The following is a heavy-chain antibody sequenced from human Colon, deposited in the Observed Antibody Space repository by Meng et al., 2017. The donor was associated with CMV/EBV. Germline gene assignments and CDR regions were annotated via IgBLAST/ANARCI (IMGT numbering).Heavy chain of an antibody. V-gene: IGHV4-61*01. Sequence: LSCTVSGCSGRCGSYYWSLIRQPPGKGLEWIGYIYYRGSPKYNPSLKSRATISVDTSNNQFSLKLSSVTAADTAVYYRARGTGTSYYWGQGTLVTVSS. CDR2: IYYRGSP. CDR3: ARGTGTSYY. CDR1: GCSGRCGSYY. D-gene: IGHD1-1*01. J-gene: IGHJ4*02.